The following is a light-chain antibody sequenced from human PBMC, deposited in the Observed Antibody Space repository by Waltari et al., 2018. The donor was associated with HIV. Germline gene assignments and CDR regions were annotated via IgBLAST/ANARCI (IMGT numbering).Light chain of an antibody. Sequence: QLVLTQSPSASASLGASVKLTCTLSSGHSSYAIAWHQQQPEKGPRYLMKLNSDGSHSKGDGSPDGFSGSGCGAERYLTISSLQAEDEADYYCQTWSVFGGGTKLTVL. J-gene: IGLJ3*02. CDR2: LNSDGSH. CDR1: SGHSSYA. CDR3: QTWSV. V-gene: IGLV4-69*01.